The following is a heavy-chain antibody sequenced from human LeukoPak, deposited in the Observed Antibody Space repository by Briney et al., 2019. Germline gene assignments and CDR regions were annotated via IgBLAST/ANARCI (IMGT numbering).Heavy chain of an antibody. CDR2: IYSGGST. V-gene: IGHV3-53*01. CDR3: ARAGLNYDFWSGYGY. Sequence: GSLRLSCAASGFTVSSNYMSWVRQAPGKGLEWVSVIYSGGSTYYADSVKGRFTISRDNSKNTLYLQMNSLRAEDTAVYYCARAGLNYDFWSGYGYWGQGTLVTVSS. D-gene: IGHD3-3*01. CDR1: GFTVSSNY. J-gene: IGHJ4*02.